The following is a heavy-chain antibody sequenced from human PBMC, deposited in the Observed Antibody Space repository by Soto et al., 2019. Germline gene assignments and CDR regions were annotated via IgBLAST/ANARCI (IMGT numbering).Heavy chain of an antibody. CDR1: GFTVSSNY. Sequence: PGGSLRLSCAASGFTVSSNYMSWVRQAPGKGLEWVSVIYSGGSTYYADSVKGRFTISRDNSKNTLYLQMNSLRAEDTAVYYCARDLRGYDFFAAFDIWGQGTMVTVSS. V-gene: IGHV3-66*01. D-gene: IGHD5-12*01. J-gene: IGHJ3*02. CDR2: IYSGGST. CDR3: ARDLRGYDFFAAFDI.